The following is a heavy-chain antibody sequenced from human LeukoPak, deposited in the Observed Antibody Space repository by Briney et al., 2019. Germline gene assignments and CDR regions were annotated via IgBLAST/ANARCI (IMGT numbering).Heavy chain of an antibody. D-gene: IGHD1-1*01. V-gene: IGHV3-23*01. Sequence: GGSLRLSCAASGFTVSNNFMSWVRQAPGKGLEWVSSFGGNGGNTYYADSVRGRFTISRDNSKNTLYLQMNSLRAEDTAIYFCAKSLNWNFESWGRGTLVTVSS. CDR3: AKSLNWNFES. J-gene: IGHJ4*02. CDR1: GFTVSNNF. CDR2: FGGNGGNT.